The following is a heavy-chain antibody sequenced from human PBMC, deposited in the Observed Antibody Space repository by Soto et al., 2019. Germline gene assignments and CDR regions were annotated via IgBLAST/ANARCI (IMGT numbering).Heavy chain of an antibody. J-gene: IGHJ4*02. CDR1: GFTFSSYA. CDR2: ISGSGGST. D-gene: IGHD5-18*01. Sequence: GGSLRLSCAASGFTFSSYAMSWVRQAPGKGLEWVSAISGSGGSTYYADSVKGRFTISRDNSKNTLYLQMNSLRAEDTAVYYCAARPTKDTAMVTFDYWGQGTLVTVSS. V-gene: IGHV3-23*01. CDR3: AARPTKDTAMVTFDY.